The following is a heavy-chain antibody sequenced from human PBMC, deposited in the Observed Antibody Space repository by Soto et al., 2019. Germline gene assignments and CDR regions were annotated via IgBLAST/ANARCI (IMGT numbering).Heavy chain of an antibody. CDR3: AKGGYSGYDPNNDEFDY. D-gene: IGHD5-12*01. CDR2: ISYDGSNN. V-gene: IGHV3-30*18. CDR1: GFTFSSYG. Sequence: QVQLVESGGGVVQPGRSLRLSCAASGFTFSSYGMHWVRQAPGKGLEWVAVISYDGSNNYYADSVKGRFTISRDNSKNTLYLPMNSLRAEDTAVYYCAKGGYSGYDPNNDEFDYWGQGALVTVSS. J-gene: IGHJ4*02.